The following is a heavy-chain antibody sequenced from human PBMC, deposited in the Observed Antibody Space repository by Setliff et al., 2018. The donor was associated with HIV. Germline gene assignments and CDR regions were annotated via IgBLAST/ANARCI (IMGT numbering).Heavy chain of an antibody. CDR1: GLLFTNAW. D-gene: IGHD1-26*01. V-gene: IGHV3-15*01. J-gene: IGHJ4*02. Sequence: GESPKISCAASGLLFTNAWMGWVRQAPGKGLEWVGRIKTKTDGGTTDYAAPVKGRFTISRDDSKKMLYLQMNSLKTEDTAVYYCTTRGTWDYRDYFDYWGQGTLVTVSS. CDR3: TTRGTWDYRDYFDY. CDR2: IKTKTDGGTT.